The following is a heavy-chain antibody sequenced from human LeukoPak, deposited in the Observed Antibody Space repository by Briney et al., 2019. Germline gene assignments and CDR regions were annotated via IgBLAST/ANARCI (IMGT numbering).Heavy chain of an antibody. V-gene: IGHV3-7*01. CDR3: AKGYSSNIVLYYFDY. CDR2: IKQDGSEK. J-gene: IGHJ4*02. CDR1: GFTFSSYW. Sequence: GGSLRLSCAASGFTFSSYWMSWVRQAPGKGLEWVANIKQDGSEKYYVDSVKGRFTISGDNAKNSLYLQMNSLRAEDTAVYYCAKGYSSNIVLYYFDYWGQGALVTVSS. D-gene: IGHD6-13*01.